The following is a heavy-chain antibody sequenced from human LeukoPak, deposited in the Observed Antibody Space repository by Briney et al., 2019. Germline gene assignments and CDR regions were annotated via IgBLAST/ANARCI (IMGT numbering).Heavy chain of an antibody. V-gene: IGHV1-46*01. CDR1: GYTFTCYY. D-gene: IGHD4-17*01. Sequence: ASVKVSCKASGYTFTCYYMHWVRQAPGQGLEWMGIINPSGGSTSYAQKFQGRVTMTRDTSTSTVYMELSSLRSEDTAVYYCARPRLDYGDYLQSDDAFDIWGQGTMVTVSS. CDR3: ARPRLDYGDYLQSDDAFDI. J-gene: IGHJ3*02. CDR2: INPSGGST.